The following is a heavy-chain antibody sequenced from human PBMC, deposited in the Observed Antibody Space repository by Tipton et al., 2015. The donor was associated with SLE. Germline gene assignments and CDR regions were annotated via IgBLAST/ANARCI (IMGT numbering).Heavy chain of an antibody. CDR2: ISGSGGST. V-gene: IGHV3-23*01. CDR1: GFTFSSYA. Sequence: SLRLSCAASGFTFSSYAMSWVRQAPGKGLEWVSAISGSGGSTYFADSVKGRFTISRDISKNTLYLQMNSLRAEDTAVYYCAKDSWPAAMRGYFDYWGQGTLVTVSS. D-gene: IGHD2-2*01. CDR3: AKDSWPAAMRGYFDY. J-gene: IGHJ4*02.